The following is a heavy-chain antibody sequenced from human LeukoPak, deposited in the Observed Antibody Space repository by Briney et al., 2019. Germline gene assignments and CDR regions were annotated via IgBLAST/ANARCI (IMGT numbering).Heavy chain of an antibody. J-gene: IGHJ4*02. V-gene: IGHV4-59*01. CDR3: ARVPLGPYLWVDY. CDR1: GGSISSYY. CDR2: IYYSGST. D-gene: IGHD3-16*01. Sequence: SGTLSLTCTVSGGSISSYYWSWIRQPPGKGLEWIGYIYYSGSTNYNPSLKSRVTISVDTSKNQFSLKLSSVTAADTAVYYCARVPLGPYLWVDYWGQGTLVTVSS.